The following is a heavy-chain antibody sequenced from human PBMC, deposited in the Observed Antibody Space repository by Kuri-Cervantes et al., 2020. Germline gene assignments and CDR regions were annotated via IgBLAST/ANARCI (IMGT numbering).Heavy chain of an antibody. V-gene: IGHV4-30-2*01. J-gene: IGHJ3*02. Sequence: SETLSLTCTVSGGSISSGGYSWSWIRQPPGKGLEWIGYIYHSGSTYYNPSLKSRVTISVDRSKNQFFLKLSSVTAADTAVYYCARVGGVAAMAFDIWGQGTMVTVSS. D-gene: IGHD2-15*01. CDR3: ARVGGVAAMAFDI. CDR2: IYHSGST. CDR1: GGSISSGGYS.